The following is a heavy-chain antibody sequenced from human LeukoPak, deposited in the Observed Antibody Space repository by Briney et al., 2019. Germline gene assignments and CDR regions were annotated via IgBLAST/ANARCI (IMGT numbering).Heavy chain of an antibody. V-gene: IGHV1-69*13. CDR2: IVPIFGTA. D-gene: IGHD5-24*01. Sequence: SVKVSCKASGYTFTGYYMHWVRQAPGQGLEWMGGIVPIFGTANYAQKFQGRVTITADDSTSTAYMELSSLTSEDTAVYYCTSQKWLQLYYFDYWGQGTLVTVSS. CDR3: TSQKWLQLYYFDY. J-gene: IGHJ4*02. CDR1: GYTFTGYY.